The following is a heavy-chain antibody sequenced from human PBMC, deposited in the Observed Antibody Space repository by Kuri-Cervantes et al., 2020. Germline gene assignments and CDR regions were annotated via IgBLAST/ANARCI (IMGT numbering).Heavy chain of an antibody. J-gene: IGHJ4*02. CDR2: INWNGGST. V-gene: IGHV3-20*04. Sequence: GESLQISCAASGFTFDDYGMSWVRQAPGKGLEWVSGINWNGGSTGYADSVKGRFTISRDNAKNSLYLQMNSLRDEDTAVYYCAREAPVVPAAHFDYWGQGTLVTVSS. CDR1: GFTFDDYG. CDR3: AREAPVVPAAHFDY. D-gene: IGHD2-2*01.